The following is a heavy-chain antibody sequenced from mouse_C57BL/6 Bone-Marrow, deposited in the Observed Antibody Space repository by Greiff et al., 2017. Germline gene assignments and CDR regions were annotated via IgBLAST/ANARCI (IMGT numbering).Heavy chain of an antibody. CDR2: IHPRSGNT. CDR1: GYTFTSYG. Sequence: VQLQQSGAELARPGASVKLSCKASGYTFTSYGISWVKQRTGQGLEWIGEIHPRSGNTYYNEKFKGKATLTADKSSSTAYMELRSLTSEDSAVYFCANITTVEAYWGQGTLVTVSA. V-gene: IGHV1-81*01. D-gene: IGHD1-1*01. CDR3: ANITTVEAY. J-gene: IGHJ3*01.